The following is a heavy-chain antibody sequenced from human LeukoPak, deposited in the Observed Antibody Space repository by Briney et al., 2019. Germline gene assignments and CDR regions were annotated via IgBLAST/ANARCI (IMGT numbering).Heavy chain of an antibody. J-gene: IGHJ5*02. D-gene: IGHD3-10*01. Sequence: ASVKVSCKASGYIFIGYYMHWVRQAPGQGLEWMGIINPSGGSTSYAQKFRGRVTMTRDTSTSTVYMELSSLRSEDTAVYYCARGGLWFGESPFDPWGQGTLVTVSS. CDR3: ARGGLWFGESPFDP. V-gene: IGHV1-46*01. CDR1: GYIFIGYY. CDR2: INPSGGST.